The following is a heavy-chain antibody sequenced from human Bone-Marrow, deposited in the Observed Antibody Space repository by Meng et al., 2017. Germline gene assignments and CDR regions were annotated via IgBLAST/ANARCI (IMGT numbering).Heavy chain of an antibody. Sequence: GESLKISCAASGFTVSSNYMSWVRQAPGKGLEWVSVIYSGGSIYYADSVKGRFTISRDTSKNTLYLQMNSLRAEDTAVYYCAKGGYVSGSSYSPIDYWGQGTLVTVSS. D-gene: IGHD3-10*01. V-gene: IGHV3-53*01. CDR1: GFTVSSNY. J-gene: IGHJ4*02. CDR3: AKGGYVSGSSYSPIDY. CDR2: IYSGGSI.